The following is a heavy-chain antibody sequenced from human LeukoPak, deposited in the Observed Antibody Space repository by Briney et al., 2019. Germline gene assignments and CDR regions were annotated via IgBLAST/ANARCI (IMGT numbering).Heavy chain of an antibody. Sequence: PGRSLRLSCAASGFTFSSYGMHWVRQAPGKGLEWVAVIWYDGSNKYYADSVKGRFTNSRDNSKNTLYLQMNSLRAEDTAVYYCARGQQLIRQKYYYYYGMDVWGKGTTVTVSS. CDR2: IWYDGSNK. J-gene: IGHJ6*04. CDR3: ARGQQLIRQKYYYYYGMDV. CDR1: GFTFSSYG. V-gene: IGHV3-33*01. D-gene: IGHD6-13*01.